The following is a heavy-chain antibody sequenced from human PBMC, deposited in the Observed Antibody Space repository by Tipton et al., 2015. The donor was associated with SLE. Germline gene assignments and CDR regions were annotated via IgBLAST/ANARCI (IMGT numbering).Heavy chain of an antibody. J-gene: IGHJ4*02. D-gene: IGHD6-19*01. V-gene: IGHV4-38-2*01. CDR3: ARGPEQWLVNPHYFDY. CDR2: INHSGST. Sequence: TLSLTCAVSGYSISSGYYWSWIRQPPGKGLEWIGEINHSGSTNYNPSLKSRVTISVDTSKNQFSLKLSSVTAADTAVYYCARGPEQWLVNPHYFDYWGQGTLVTVSS. CDR1: GYSISSGYY.